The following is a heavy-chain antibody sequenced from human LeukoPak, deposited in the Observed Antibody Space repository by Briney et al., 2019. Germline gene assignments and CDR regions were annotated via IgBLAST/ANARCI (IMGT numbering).Heavy chain of an antibody. CDR1: GFTLSSYA. CDR3: ARDRTPLRRFGELFDY. J-gene: IGHJ4*02. CDR2: ISYDGSNK. V-gene: IGHV3-30*04. D-gene: IGHD3-10*01. Sequence: GGSLRLSCAASGFTLSSYAMHWVRQAPGKGLEWVAVISYDGSNKYYADSVKGRFTIPRDNSKNTLYLQMNSLRAEDTAVYYCARDRTPLRRFGELFDYWGQGTLVTVSS.